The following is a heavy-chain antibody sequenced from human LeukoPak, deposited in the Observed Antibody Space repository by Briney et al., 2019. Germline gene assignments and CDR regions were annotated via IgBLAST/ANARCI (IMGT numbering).Heavy chain of an antibody. Sequence: SGTLSLTCAVSGGSISSSNWWSWGRQPPGKGLEWIGEIYHSGSTNYNPSLKSRVTTSVDKSKNQFSLKLTSVTAADTAVYYCASQYSSSEGAFDIWGQGTMVTVSS. CDR2: IYHSGST. CDR1: GGSISSSNW. V-gene: IGHV4-4*02. J-gene: IGHJ3*02. CDR3: ASQYSSSEGAFDI. D-gene: IGHD6-13*01.